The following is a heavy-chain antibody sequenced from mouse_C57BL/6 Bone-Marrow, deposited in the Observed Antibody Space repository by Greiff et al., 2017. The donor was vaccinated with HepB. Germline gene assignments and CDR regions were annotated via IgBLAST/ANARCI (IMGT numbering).Heavy chain of an antibody. J-gene: IGHJ4*01. Sequence: EVKVVESGGGLVQPGGSLKLSCAASGFTFSAYYMYWVRQTPEKRLEWVAYISNGGGSTYYPDTVKGRFTISRDNAKNTLYLQMSRLKSEDTAMYYYARQRYTMVTTSCCYAIDYWGQGTSVTVSS. V-gene: IGHV5-12*01. CDR2: ISNGGGST. CDR3: ARQRYTMVTTSCCYAIDY. D-gene: IGHD2-2*01. CDR1: GFTFSAYY.